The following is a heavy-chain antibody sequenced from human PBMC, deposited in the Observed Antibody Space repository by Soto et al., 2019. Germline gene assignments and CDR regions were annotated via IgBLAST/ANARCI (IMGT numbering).Heavy chain of an antibody. Sequence: ASVKVSCKASGGTFSSYAISWVRQAPGQGLEWMGGIIPIFGTANYAQKFQGRVTITADKSTSTAYMELSSLRSEDTAVYYCARALGFGGVIDRGWYFDLWGRGTLVTVSS. CDR1: GGTFSSYA. D-gene: IGHD3-16*02. CDR3: ARALGFGGVIDRGWYFDL. J-gene: IGHJ2*01. V-gene: IGHV1-69*06. CDR2: IIPIFGTA.